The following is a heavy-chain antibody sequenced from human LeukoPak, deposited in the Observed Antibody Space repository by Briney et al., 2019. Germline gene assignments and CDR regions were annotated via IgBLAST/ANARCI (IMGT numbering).Heavy chain of an antibody. Sequence: ASVKVSCKASRYTFTSYDINWVRQATGQGLEWMAWMNPNSGNTGYAQKFQGRVTMTRNTSISTAYMELSSLRSEDTAVYYCARGKMGSGWYEDYYYYMDVWGKGTTVTISS. CDR2: MNPNSGNT. J-gene: IGHJ6*03. CDR1: RYTFTSYD. D-gene: IGHD6-19*01. V-gene: IGHV1-8*01. CDR3: ARGKMGSGWYEDYYYYMDV.